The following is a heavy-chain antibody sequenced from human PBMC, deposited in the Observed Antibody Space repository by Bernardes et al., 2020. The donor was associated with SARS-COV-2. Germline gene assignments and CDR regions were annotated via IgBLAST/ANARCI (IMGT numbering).Heavy chain of an antibody. V-gene: IGHV4-59*01. CDR2: IYYSGST. J-gene: IGHJ5*02. CDR1: GGSISRYY. CDR3: ARLIRGWYNWFDP. Sequence: DTLSLTCTVSGGSISRYYWSWIRQPPGKGLEWIGYIYYSGSTNYNPSLKSRVTISVDTSKNQFSLKLSSVSAADTAVYYCARLIRGWYNWFDPWGQGTLVTVSS. D-gene: IGHD6-19*01.